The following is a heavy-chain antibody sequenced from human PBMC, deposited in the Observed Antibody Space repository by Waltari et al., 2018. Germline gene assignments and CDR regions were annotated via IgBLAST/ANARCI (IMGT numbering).Heavy chain of an antibody. V-gene: IGHV3-73*01. Sequence: EVQVVESGGGLLHPGGSLNLSCQTSSFRYTSSTIHWVRQTSGKGLEWVGRIRREPYNYATAYRASVKGRFTISRDDSKNTAYLQMNSLMTEDTAVYYCSGGEVTGTDFWGQGTLVTVSS. CDR2: IRREPYNYAT. J-gene: IGHJ4*02. CDR3: SGGEVTGTDF. D-gene: IGHD6-19*01. CDR1: SFRYTSST.